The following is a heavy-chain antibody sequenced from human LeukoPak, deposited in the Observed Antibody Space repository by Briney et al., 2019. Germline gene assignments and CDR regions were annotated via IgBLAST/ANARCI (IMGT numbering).Heavy chain of an antibody. CDR3: ARYYDFWSGYSFDY. V-gene: IGHV4-59*01. D-gene: IGHD3-3*01. Sequence: SETLSLTCTVSGGSISSYYWSWIRQPPGKGVEWIGYIYYSGSTNYNLSLKSRVTISVDTSKNQFSLKLSSVTAADTAVYYCARYYDFWSGYSFDYWGQGTLVTVSS. CDR1: GGSISSYY. J-gene: IGHJ4*02. CDR2: IYYSGST.